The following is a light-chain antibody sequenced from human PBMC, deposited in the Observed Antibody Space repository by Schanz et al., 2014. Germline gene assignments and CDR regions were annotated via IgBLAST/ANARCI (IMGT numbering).Light chain of an antibody. Sequence: QSVLTQPPSASGTPGQRVTISCSGSSSNIGSNYVYWYQQLPGTAPKLLIYSNNQRPSGVPDRFSGSKSGTSASLAISGLRSEDEADYYCAAWDDSLSGRFGTGTKLTVL. CDR2: SNN. CDR3: AAWDDSLSGR. J-gene: IGLJ1*01. CDR1: SSNIGSNY. V-gene: IGLV1-47*02.